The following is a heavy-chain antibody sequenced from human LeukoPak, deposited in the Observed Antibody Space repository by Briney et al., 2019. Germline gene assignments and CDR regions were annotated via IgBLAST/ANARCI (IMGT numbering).Heavy chain of an antibody. V-gene: IGHV1-69*05. Sequence: ASVKVSCKASGGTFSSYAISWVRQAPGQGLEWMGGIIPIFGTANYAQKFQGRVTITTDESTSTAYMELSSLRSEDTAVYYCARGVVGATHDAFDIWGQGTMVTVSS. CDR1: GGTFSSYA. CDR3: ARGVVGATHDAFDI. D-gene: IGHD1-26*01. J-gene: IGHJ3*02. CDR2: IIPIFGTA.